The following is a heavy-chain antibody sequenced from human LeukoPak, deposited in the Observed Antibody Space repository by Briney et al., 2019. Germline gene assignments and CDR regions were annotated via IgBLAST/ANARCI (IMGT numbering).Heavy chain of an antibody. Sequence: KPGGSLRLSCAASGFTFSSYSMNWVRQAPGKGLEWVSSISSSSSYIYYADSVKGRFTISRDNAKNSLYLQMNSLRAEDTAVYYCARVGSEYSSSSPLDYWGQGTLVTVSS. D-gene: IGHD6-6*01. CDR2: ISSSSSYI. V-gene: IGHV3-21*01. CDR1: GFTFSSYS. CDR3: ARVGSEYSSSSPLDY. J-gene: IGHJ4*02.